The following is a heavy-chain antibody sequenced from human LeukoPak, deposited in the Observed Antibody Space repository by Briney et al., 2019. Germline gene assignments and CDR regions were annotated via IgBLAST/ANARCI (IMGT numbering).Heavy chain of an antibody. CDR2: IYHSGST. CDR1: GYSISSGYY. J-gene: IGHJ5*02. V-gene: IGHV4-38-2*02. CDR3: ARSEYYDFWSGVDP. Sequence: SETLSLTCTVSGYSISSGYYWGWIRQPPGKGLEWIGSIYHSGSTYYNPSLKSRVTISVDTSKNQFSLKLSSVTAADTAVYYCARSEYYDFWSGVDPWGQGTLVTVSS. D-gene: IGHD3-3*01.